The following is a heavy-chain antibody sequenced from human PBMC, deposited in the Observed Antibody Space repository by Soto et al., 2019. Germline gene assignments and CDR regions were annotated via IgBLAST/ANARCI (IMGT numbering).Heavy chain of an antibody. V-gene: IGHV4-39*01. J-gene: IGHJ6*02. Sequence: QLQLQESGPGLVKPSETLSLTCTVSGGSISSSSYYWGRIRQPPGKGLEWIGSIYYSGYTYSNPSLKGRVTISEDTTKSQFSLKSSSVPAADTAGYYCARHNGPLYVGYYYDMDVWGQGTTVTVSS. CDR3: ARHNGPLYVGYYYDMDV. CDR1: GGSISSSSYY. CDR2: IYYSGYT. D-gene: IGHD3-16*01.